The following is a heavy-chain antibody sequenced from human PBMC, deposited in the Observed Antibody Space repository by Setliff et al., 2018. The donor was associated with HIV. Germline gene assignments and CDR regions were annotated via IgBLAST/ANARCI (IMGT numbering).Heavy chain of an antibody. CDR3: ARREGAGKFDY. CDR1: GGSISSSSYY. J-gene: IGHJ4*02. V-gene: IGHV4-61*05. Sequence: PSETLSLTCTVSGGSISSSSYYWGWIRQPPGKGLEWIGYIYTSGSTNYNPSLKSRVTMSVDTSKNQFSLKLSSVTAADTAVYYCARREGAGKFDYWGQGTLVTVSS. CDR2: IYTSGST.